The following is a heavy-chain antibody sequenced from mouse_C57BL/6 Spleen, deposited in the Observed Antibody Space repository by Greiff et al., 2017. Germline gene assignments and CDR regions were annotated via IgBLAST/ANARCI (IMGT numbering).Heavy chain of an antibody. D-gene: IGHD2-2*01. J-gene: IGHJ2*01. CDR1: GYTFTDYY. V-gene: IGHV1-76*01. CDR3: ARAEGYDRGYYFDY. Sequence: QVQLQQSGAELVRPGASVKLSCKASGYTFTDYYINWVKQRPGQGLEWIARIYPGSGNTYYNEKFKGKATLTAEKSSSTSYMQLSSLTSEDSAVYFCARAEGYDRGYYFDYWGQGTTLTVSS. CDR2: IYPGSGNT.